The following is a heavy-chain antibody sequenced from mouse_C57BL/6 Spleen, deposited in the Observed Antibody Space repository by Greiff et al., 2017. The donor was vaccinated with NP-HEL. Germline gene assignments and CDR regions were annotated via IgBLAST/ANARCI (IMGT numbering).Heavy chain of an antibody. Sequence: VQLQQSGAELARPGASVQMSCKASGYTLTSYTMHWVKQRPGQGLEWIGYINPSSGYTKYNQKFKDKATLTADKSSSTAYMQLSSLTSEDSAVYYCARAVYYDYDDYAMDYWGQGTSVTVSS. CDR2: INPSSGYT. D-gene: IGHD2-4*01. CDR3: ARAVYYDYDDYAMDY. V-gene: IGHV1-4*01. CDR1: GYTLTSYT. J-gene: IGHJ4*01.